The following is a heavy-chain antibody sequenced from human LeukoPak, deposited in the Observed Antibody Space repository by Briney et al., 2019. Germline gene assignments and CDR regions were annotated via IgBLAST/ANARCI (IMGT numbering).Heavy chain of an antibody. CDR2: INHSGSP. CDR1: GGAFSGYY. D-gene: IGHD3-10*01. V-gene: IGHV4-34*01. J-gene: IGHJ6*02. CDR3: ALSGRYYYGSGSLADV. Sequence: SETLSLTCAVYGGAFSGYYWSWIRQPPGKGLEWIGVINHSGSPNYNPSLKSRVTISVDTSKNQFSLKLSSVTAADTAVYYCALSGRYYYGSGSLADVWGQGTTVTVSS.